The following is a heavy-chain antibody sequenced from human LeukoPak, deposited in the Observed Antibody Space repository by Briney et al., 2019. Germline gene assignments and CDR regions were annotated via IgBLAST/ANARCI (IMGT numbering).Heavy chain of an antibody. V-gene: IGHV4-61*02. D-gene: IGHD6-13*01. CDR3: ARVTIAAAGYYYMDV. Sequence: SETLSPTCTVSGGSISSGSYYWSWIRQPAGTGLEWIGRIYTSGSTNYNPSLKSRVTISVDTSKNQFSLKLSSVTAADTAVYYCARVTIAAAGYYYMDVWGKGTTVTISS. J-gene: IGHJ6*03. CDR1: GGSISSGSYY. CDR2: IYTSGST.